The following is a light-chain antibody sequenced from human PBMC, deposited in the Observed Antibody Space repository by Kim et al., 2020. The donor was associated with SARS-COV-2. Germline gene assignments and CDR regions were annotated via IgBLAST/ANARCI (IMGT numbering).Light chain of an antibody. V-gene: IGLV1-47*01. CDR3: AAWDDSLSGWV. J-gene: IGLJ3*02. CDR2: RNN. Sequence: QSVLTQPPSASGTPGQRVTISCSGSSSNIGSNYVYWYQQLPGTAPKLLIYRNNQRPSGVPDRFSGSKSGTPASLAISGLRSEDEADYYCAAWDDSLSGWVFGGGTKVTVL. CDR1: SSNIGSNY.